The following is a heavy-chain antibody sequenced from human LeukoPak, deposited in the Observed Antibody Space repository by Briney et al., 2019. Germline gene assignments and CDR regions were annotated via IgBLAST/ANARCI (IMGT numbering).Heavy chain of an antibody. CDR1: GCSLRTAGMG. CDR3: ARNQDDYNYYDY. J-gene: IGHJ4*02. Sequence: SGPARVDPAQTLTLTCTFSGCSLRTAGMGVSWIRQPPGKALEWRARIDWDHDTYYSTALKARLTISKDTSKNQVVLTMTNMDPVDTATYYCARNQDDYNYYDYWGQGTLVTVSS. D-gene: IGHD4-11*01. CDR2: IDWDHDT. V-gene: IGHV2-70*11.